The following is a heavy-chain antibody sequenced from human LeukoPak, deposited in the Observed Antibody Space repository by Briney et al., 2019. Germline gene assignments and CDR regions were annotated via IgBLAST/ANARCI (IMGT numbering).Heavy chain of an antibody. J-gene: IGHJ4*02. D-gene: IGHD3-22*01. V-gene: IGHV1-2*02. CDR2: INPNSGGT. Sequence: GASVKVSCKASGYTFTGYYMHWARQAPGQGLEWMGWINPNSGGTNYAQKFQGRVTMTRDTSISTAYMELSSLRSEDTAVYYCARILDYDSSGVDYWGQGTLVTVSS. CDR1: GYTFTGYY. CDR3: ARILDYDSSGVDY.